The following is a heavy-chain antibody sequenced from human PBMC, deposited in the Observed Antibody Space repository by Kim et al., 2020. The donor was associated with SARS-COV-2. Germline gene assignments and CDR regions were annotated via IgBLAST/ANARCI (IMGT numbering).Heavy chain of an antibody. CDR3: ARGWAWYFDL. V-gene: IGHV3-20*01. CDR2: INWNGGST. Sequence: GGSLRLSCAASGFTFDDYGMSWVRQAPGKGLQWVSGINWNGGSTGYADSVKGRFTISRDNAKNSLYLQMNSLRGEDTALYHCARGWAWYFDLWGRGTLVSVSS. CDR1: GFTFDDYG. J-gene: IGHJ2*01. D-gene: IGHD3-16*01.